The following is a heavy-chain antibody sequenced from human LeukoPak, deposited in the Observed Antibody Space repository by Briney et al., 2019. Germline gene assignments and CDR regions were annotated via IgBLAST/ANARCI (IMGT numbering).Heavy chain of an antibody. D-gene: IGHD3-3*01. Sequence: QPGGSLRLSCAASGFTFSSYGMHWVRQAPGKGLEWVAFIRYDGSNKYYADSVKGRFTISRDNSKNTLYLQVNSLRAEDTAVYYCAKEAQYDFWSGYLDYWGQGTLVTVSS. CDR1: GFTFSSYG. CDR2: IRYDGSNK. J-gene: IGHJ4*02. V-gene: IGHV3-30*02. CDR3: AKEAQYDFWSGYLDY.